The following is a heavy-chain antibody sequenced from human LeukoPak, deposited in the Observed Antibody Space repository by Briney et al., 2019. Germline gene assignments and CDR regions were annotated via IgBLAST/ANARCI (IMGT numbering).Heavy chain of an antibody. CDR1: GGSISSSSYS. D-gene: IGHD3-10*01. CDR2: IYYSGST. J-gene: IGHJ6*03. Sequence: SETLSLTCSVSGGSISSSSYSWGWIRQPPGKGLEWIGSIYYSGSTYYNPSLKSRVTISVDTSKNQFSLKLTSVTAADTAVYYCARAYNRFGVDYMDVWGKGTTVTISS. CDR3: ARAYNRFGVDYMDV. V-gene: IGHV4-39*07.